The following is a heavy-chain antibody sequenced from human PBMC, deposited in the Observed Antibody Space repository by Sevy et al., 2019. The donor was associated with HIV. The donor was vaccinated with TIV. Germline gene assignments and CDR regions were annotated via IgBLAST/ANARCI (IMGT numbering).Heavy chain of an antibody. J-gene: IGHJ4*02. CDR3: ARGGYYYDNAAYYALDS. D-gene: IGHD3-22*01. V-gene: IGHV3-33*08. CDR1: GFTFSRYS. CDR2: IWSDGAYQ. Sequence: GGSLRLSCVASGFTFSRYSMNWVRQAPGKGLEWVAIIWSDGAYQYHGDSVKGRFTISRDNSKNTLYLQMNNVRVEDTAVYYCARGGYYYDNAAYYALDSWGQGTLVTVSS.